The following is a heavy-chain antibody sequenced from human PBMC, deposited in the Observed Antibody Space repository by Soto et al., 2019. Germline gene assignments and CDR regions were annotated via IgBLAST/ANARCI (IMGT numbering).Heavy chain of an antibody. CDR1: GFSLSNARMG. V-gene: IGHV2-26*01. Sequence: QVTLKESGPVLVKPTETLTLTCTVSGFSLSNARMGVSWIRQPPGKALEWLAHIFSNDEKSYITSLKSRLTISKDTSKSQVVLTMTNMDPVDTATYYCATTAYYYYYMDVWGKGTTVTVSS. D-gene: IGHD4-17*01. CDR2: IFSNDEK. CDR3: ATTAYYYYYMDV. J-gene: IGHJ6*03.